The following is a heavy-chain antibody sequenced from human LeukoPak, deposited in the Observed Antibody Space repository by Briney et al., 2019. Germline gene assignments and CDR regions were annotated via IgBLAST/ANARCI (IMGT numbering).Heavy chain of an antibody. Sequence: PSETLSLTCTVSGGSISSYYWSWIRQPPGKGLEWIGYIYYSGSTNYNPSLKSRVTISVATSKNQFSLKLSSVTAADTAVYYCARLIDSYYGSGSYYYYYYYMDVWGKGTTVTVSS. CDR3: ARLIDSYYGSGSYYYYYYYMDV. V-gene: IGHV4-59*08. CDR2: IYYSGST. D-gene: IGHD3-10*01. J-gene: IGHJ6*03. CDR1: GGSISSYY.